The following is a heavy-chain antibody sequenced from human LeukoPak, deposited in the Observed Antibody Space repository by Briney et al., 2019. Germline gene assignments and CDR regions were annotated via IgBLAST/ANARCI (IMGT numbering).Heavy chain of an antibody. CDR1: GGSISSYY. Sequence: SETLSLTCTVSGGSISSYYWSWIRQSPGKGLEWIGYIHVSGGTSYDPFLKSRVTISIDTSKNQFSLKLSSVTAADTAVYYCAKGTSTVVTPNYYYYYSMDVWGKGTTVTVSS. V-gene: IGHV4-4*09. CDR2: IHVSGGT. CDR3: AKGTSTVVTPNYYYYYSMDV. J-gene: IGHJ6*03. D-gene: IGHD4-23*01.